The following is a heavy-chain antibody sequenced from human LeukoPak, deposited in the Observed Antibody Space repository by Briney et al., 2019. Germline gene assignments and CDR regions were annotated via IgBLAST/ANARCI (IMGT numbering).Heavy chain of an antibody. CDR1: GYTLTDYY. Sequence: GASVKVSCKASGYTLTDYYMHWVRQAPGQGLEWMGWINPNSGDTNYAQKFQGRVTMTRDTSISTAYMDLSRLTSDDTAIYYCARGWRGSCFPDFWGQGTLVTVSS. J-gene: IGHJ4*02. CDR3: ARGWRGSCFPDF. CDR2: INPNSGDT. V-gene: IGHV1-2*02. D-gene: IGHD2-15*01.